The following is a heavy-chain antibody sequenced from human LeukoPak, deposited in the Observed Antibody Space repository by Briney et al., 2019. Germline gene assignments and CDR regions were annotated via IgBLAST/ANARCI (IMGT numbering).Heavy chain of an antibody. J-gene: IGHJ6*02. Sequence: PGGSLRLSCAASELTFSSFALHWVRQAPGKGLEWVAVISYDGNSKYYTDSVKGRFTISRDNSKNTLYLQMNSLRSEDTAVYYCAREVPIFGVLTPDVWGQGTTVTVSS. CDR2: ISYDGNSK. CDR1: ELTFSSFA. CDR3: AREVPIFGVLTPDV. V-gene: IGHV3-30-3*01. D-gene: IGHD3-3*01.